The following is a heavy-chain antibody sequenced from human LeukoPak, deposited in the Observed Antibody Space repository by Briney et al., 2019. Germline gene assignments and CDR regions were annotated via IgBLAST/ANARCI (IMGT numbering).Heavy chain of an antibody. Sequence: GESLKISCKGSGYSFTSYWIGWVRQMPGKGLEWVGIIYPGDSDTRYSPSFQGQVTISADKSISTAYPQWSSLKASDSAMYYCATNTMFRGIHAFDIWGQGTMVTVSS. D-gene: IGHD3-10*01. J-gene: IGHJ3*02. V-gene: IGHV5-51*01. CDR3: ATNTMFRGIHAFDI. CDR2: IYPGDSDT. CDR1: GYSFTSYW.